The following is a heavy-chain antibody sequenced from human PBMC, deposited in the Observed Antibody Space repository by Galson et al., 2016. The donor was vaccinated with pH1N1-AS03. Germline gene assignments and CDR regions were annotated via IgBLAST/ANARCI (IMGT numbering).Heavy chain of an antibody. Sequence: SLRLSCAASGFTFSSFSISWVRQAPGKGLEWVSAVSGSGVKTYFADSVKGRFITSRDNAKNTLYLQMNSLRAEDTAVYHCARAMYTSGWYGMDVWGQGTTVTVSS. CDR1: GFTFSSFS. D-gene: IGHD6-19*01. CDR3: ARAMYTSGWYGMDV. CDR2: VSGSGVKT. V-gene: IGHV3-23*01. J-gene: IGHJ6*02.